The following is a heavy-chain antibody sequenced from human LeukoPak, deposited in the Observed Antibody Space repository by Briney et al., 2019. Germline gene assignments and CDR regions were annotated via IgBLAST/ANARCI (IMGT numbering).Heavy chain of an antibody. CDR1: GFTFDDYA. J-gene: IGHJ4*02. CDR3: AKARRAAAGTGVDY. Sequence: PGGSLRLSCAASGFTFDDYAMHWVRQAPGKGLEWVSGISWNSGSIGYADSVKGRFTISRDNAKNSLYLQMNSLRAEDMALYYCAKARRAAAGTGVDYWGQGTLVTVSS. V-gene: IGHV3-9*03. D-gene: IGHD6-13*01. CDR2: ISWNSGSI.